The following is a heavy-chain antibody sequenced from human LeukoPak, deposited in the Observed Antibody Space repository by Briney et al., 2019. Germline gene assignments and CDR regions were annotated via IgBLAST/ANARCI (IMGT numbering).Heavy chain of an antibody. Sequence: ASVKVSCKASGYTFTGYYMHWVRQAPGQGLEWMGRINPNSGGTIYAQKFQGRVTMTRDTSISTAYMELSRLRSDDTAVYYCARGKIGDNWFDPWGQGTLVTVSS. CDR2: INPNSGGT. CDR3: ARGKIGDNWFDP. D-gene: IGHD2/OR15-2a*01. V-gene: IGHV1-2*06. J-gene: IGHJ5*02. CDR1: GYTFTGYY.